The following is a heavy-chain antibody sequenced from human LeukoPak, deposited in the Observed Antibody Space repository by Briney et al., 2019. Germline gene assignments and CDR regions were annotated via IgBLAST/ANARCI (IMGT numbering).Heavy chain of an antibody. CDR1: GFTFNSYT. Sequence: GGSLRLSCAASGFTFNSYTMHWLRQAPGKGLEWVAIISYDGSNKYYADSVKGRFTISRDNSNNTLYLQMNSLRAEDTSVYYCVSDGCSGGNCHNFRYWGQGPVVTVS. J-gene: IGHJ4*02. D-gene: IGHD2-15*01. CDR3: VSDGCSGGNCHNFRY. V-gene: IGHV3-30-3*01. CDR2: ISYDGSNK.